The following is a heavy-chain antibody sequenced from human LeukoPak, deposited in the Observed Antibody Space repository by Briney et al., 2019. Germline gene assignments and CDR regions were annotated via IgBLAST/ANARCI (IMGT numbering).Heavy chain of an antibody. CDR3: AKDLDWDY. D-gene: IGHD1-1*01. V-gene: IGHV3-21*01. Sequence: GGSLRLSCAGSGFTFTNAWMSWVRQAPGKGLEWVSSISSSSSYIYYADSVKGRFTISRDNAKNSLYLQMNSLRAEDTAVYYCAKDLDWDYWGQGTLVTVSS. CDR1: GFTFTNAW. CDR2: ISSSSSYI. J-gene: IGHJ4*02.